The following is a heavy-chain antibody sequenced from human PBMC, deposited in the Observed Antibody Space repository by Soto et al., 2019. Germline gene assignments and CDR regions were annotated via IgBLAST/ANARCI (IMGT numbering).Heavy chain of an antibody. V-gene: IGHV2-5*02. J-gene: IGHJ4*02. Sequence: QITLKESGPTLVKPTQTLTLTCTFSGFSLSTDKVGVGWIRQPPGKALDWLAVIYWDDSKTYSPSLKSRLTITKDTYKNQLVLTMTNMDPVDTATYYCAHAYGGRSLYWGQGTLVTVSS. CDR3: AHAYGGRSLY. D-gene: IGHD1-26*01. CDR2: IYWDDSK. CDR1: GFSLSTDKVG.